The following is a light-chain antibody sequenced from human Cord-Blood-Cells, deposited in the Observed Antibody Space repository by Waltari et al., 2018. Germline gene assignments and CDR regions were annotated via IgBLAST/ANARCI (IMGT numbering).Light chain of an antibody. CDR2: RAA. CDR3: QQYYSTRYS. V-gene: IGKV4-1*01. J-gene: IGKJ2*03. Sequence: DIVMTQSPDSLAVSLGERATINCKSSQSVLYSSNNKNYLAWYQQKPGQPPRLLIYRAATREAGVPDRCSGSGSGTDFTVAISSRQAEDVAVYYCQQYYSTRYSVGQGTRLEIK. CDR1: QSVLYSSNNKNY.